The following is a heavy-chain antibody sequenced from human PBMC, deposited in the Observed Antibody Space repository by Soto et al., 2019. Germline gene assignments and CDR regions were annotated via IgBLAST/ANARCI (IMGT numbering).Heavy chain of an antibody. CDR3: VSCRHYYYDSSGYLGYFDY. Sequence: TLSLTCTVSGASISSGGYYWSWIRQHPGKGLEWIGYIYYSGSTYYNPSLKSRVTISVDTSKNQFSLKLSSVTAADTAVYYCVSCRHYYYDSSGYLGYFDYWGQGTLVTVYS. V-gene: IGHV4-31*03. J-gene: IGHJ4*02. D-gene: IGHD3-22*01. CDR1: GASISSGGYY. CDR2: IYYSGST.